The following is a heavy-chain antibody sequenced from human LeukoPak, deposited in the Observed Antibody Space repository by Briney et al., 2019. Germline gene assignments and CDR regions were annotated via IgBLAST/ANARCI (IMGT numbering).Heavy chain of an antibody. CDR3: AKGGGYDILTGYCDY. CDR1: GFTFSSYA. J-gene: IGHJ4*02. V-gene: IGHV3-23*01. D-gene: IGHD3-9*01. CDR2: ISGSGGST. Sequence: GGSLRLSCAASGFTFSSYAMSWVRQAPGKGLEWVSAISGSGGSTYYADSVKGRFTISRDNSKNTLYLQMNSLRAEDTAVYYCAKGGGYDILTGYCDYWGQGTLVTVSS.